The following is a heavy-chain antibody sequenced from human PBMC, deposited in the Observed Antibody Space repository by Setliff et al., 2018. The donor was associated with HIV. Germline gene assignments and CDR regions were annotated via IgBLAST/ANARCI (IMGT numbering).Heavy chain of an antibody. CDR1: GFTFGSYT. V-gene: IGHV3-48*01. D-gene: IGHD1-26*01. CDR3: VRGHLWAFDY. CDR2: MGFTSTSI. Sequence: GESLKISCAASGFTFGSYTMNWVRQAPGKGLEWVTYMGFTSTSITYADSVKGRFTIFRDNAKNSLYLQMNSLRVEDTAVYYCVRGHLWAFDYWGQGTLVTVSS. J-gene: IGHJ4*02.